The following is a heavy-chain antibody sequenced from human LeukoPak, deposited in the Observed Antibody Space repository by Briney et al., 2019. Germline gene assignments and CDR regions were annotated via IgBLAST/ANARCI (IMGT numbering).Heavy chain of an antibody. CDR2: IKSKTDGGTT. Sequence: PGGSLRLSCAASGFTFSNAWMSWVRQAPGKGLEWVGRIKSKTDGGTTDYAAPVKGRFTISRDDSKNTLYLQMNSLKTEDTAVYYCTTDVTIFGVYAFDIWGQGTMVTVSS. CDR1: GFTFSNAW. CDR3: TTDVTIFGVYAFDI. V-gene: IGHV3-15*01. J-gene: IGHJ3*02. D-gene: IGHD3-3*01.